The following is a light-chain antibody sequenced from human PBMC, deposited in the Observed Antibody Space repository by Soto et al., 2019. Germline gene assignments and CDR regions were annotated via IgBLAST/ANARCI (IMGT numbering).Light chain of an antibody. CDR3: QQYNNWPPIT. V-gene: IGKV3-20*01. J-gene: IGKJ5*01. CDR1: QTVYNGF. Sequence: EIVLTQSPGTLSLSPGERATLSCRASQTVYNGFLAWYQQKPGQAPRLLIYGASSRATGIPDRFSGSGSGTDFTLTISRLEPEDFAVYYCQQYNNWPPITFGQGTRLEIK. CDR2: GAS.